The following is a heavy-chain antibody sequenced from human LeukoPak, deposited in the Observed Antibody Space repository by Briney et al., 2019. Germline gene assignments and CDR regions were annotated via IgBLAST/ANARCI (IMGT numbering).Heavy chain of an antibody. CDR2: IYSGGNT. CDR1: GFTVSSNY. D-gene: IGHD3-10*01. V-gene: IGHV3-66*01. J-gene: IGHJ4*02. Sequence: GGSLRLSCADSGFTVSSNYMRWVRQAPGKGLEWVSVIYSGGNTYYTDSVKGRFTTSRDKSKNTLYLQMNSLRAEDTAVYYCARWGEGSYADYWGQGTVVTVSS. CDR3: ARWGEGSYADY.